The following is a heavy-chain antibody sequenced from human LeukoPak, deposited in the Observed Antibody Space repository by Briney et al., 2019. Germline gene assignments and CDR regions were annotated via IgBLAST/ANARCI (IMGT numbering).Heavy chain of an antibody. CDR3: ARGGGYSGSYLDWFDP. J-gene: IGHJ5*02. Sequence: ASVKVSCTASGGTFSSYAISWVRQAPGQGLEWMGGIIPIFGTANYAQKFQGRVTITADESTSTAYMELSSLRSEDTAVYYCARGGGYSGSYLDWFDPWGQGTLVTVSS. V-gene: IGHV1-69*13. D-gene: IGHD1-26*01. CDR1: GGTFSSYA. CDR2: IIPIFGTA.